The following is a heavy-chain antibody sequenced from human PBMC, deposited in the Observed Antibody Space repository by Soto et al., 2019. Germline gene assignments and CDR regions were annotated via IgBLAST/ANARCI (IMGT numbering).Heavy chain of an antibody. V-gene: IGHV3-30-3*01. CDR1: GFTFSSYA. Sequence: GGSLRLSCAASGFTFSSYAMHWVRQAPGKGLEWVAVISYDGSNKYYADSVKGRFTISRDNSKNTLYLQMNSLRAEDTAVYYCARGDMITFGGVMPQPFDYWGQGTLVTVSS. D-gene: IGHD3-16*01. CDR2: ISYDGSNK. CDR3: ARGDMITFGGVMPQPFDY. J-gene: IGHJ4*02.